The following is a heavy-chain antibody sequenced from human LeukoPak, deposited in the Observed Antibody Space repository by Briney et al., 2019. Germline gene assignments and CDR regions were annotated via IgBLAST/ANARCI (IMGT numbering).Heavy chain of an antibody. CDR2: ISGSDGST. V-gene: IGHV3-23*01. CDR1: GFTFSSYA. D-gene: IGHD3-3*01. Sequence: GGSLRLSCAASGFTFSSYAMSWVRQAPEKGLEWVSSISGSDGSTDYADSVKGRFTISRDNSKNTLYLQMTSLRSEDTAVYYCARGDRYYDFWSGYSLGYYYGMDVWGQGTTVTVSS. J-gene: IGHJ6*02. CDR3: ARGDRYYDFWSGYSLGYYYGMDV.